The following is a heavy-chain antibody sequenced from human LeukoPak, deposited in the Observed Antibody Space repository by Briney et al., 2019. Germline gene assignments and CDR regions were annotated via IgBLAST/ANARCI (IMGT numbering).Heavy chain of an antibody. D-gene: IGHD1-7*01. CDR3: ARWNYAYDR. Sequence: GGSLRLSCVASGFTFRTFGMAWVRQAPGKGLEWVAYTGLYGDGEYAESVRGRFTISRDNAKSSVYLEMNSLRAEDTALYYCARWNYAYDRWGQGTLVTVSS. V-gene: IGHV3-7*01. J-gene: IGHJ5*02. CDR1: GFTFRTFG. CDR2: TGLYGDGE.